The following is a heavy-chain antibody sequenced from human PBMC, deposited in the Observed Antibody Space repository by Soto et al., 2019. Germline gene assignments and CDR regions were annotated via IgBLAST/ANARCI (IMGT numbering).Heavy chain of an antibody. CDR1: GYTFTGYY. CDR3: ATSSSVAYGMDV. V-gene: IGHV1-2*04. J-gene: IGHJ6*04. D-gene: IGHD3-22*01. CDR2: INPNSGGT. Sequence: ASVKVSCKASGYTFTGYYMHWVRQAPGQGLEWMGWINPNSGGTNYAQKFQGWVTMTRDTSISTAYMELSRLRSDDTAVYYCATSSSVAYGMDVWGKGTTVTVSS.